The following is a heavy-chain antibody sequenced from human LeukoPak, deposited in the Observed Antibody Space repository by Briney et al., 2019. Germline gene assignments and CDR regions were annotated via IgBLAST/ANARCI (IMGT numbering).Heavy chain of an antibody. J-gene: IGHJ6*02. CDR1: GFTVSSNY. D-gene: IGHD6-13*01. V-gene: IGHV3-53*01. Sequence: GGSLRLSCAASGFTVSSNYMSWVRQAPGKGLEWVSVIYSGGSTYYADSVKGRFTISRDNSKNTLYLQMNSLRAEDTAVYYCTTDLGSSWYGDYYYYGMDVWGQGTTVTVSS. CDR3: TTDLGSSWYGDYYYYGMDV. CDR2: IYSGGST.